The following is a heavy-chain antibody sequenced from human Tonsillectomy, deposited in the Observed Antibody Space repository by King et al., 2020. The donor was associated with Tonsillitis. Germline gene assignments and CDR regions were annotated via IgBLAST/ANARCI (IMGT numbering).Heavy chain of an antibody. CDR2: MNQDGSEK. J-gene: IGHJ4*02. CDR3: ARDDRRVYHYRDY. Sequence: VQMVESGGGLVQPGGSLRLSCAGSGFTFSRYWMSWVRQAPGKGLEWVANMNQDGSEKYYVDSVKGRFTISRDNAKNSLYLQMNSLRAEDTAVFYCARDDRRVYHYRDYWRLGTLVTVTS. CDR1: GFTFSRYW. V-gene: IGHV3-7*01. D-gene: IGHD2-8*01.